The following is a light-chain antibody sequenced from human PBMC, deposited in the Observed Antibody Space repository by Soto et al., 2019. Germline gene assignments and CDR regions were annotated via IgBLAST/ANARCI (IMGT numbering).Light chain of an antibody. V-gene: IGKV3-11*01. CDR3: QQRSNWPIT. CDR1: QSVSRY. Sequence: EIVLTQSPATLSLSPGVRATLSCRASQSVSRYLAWYQQKPGQAPRLLIYDASNRATGIPARCSGSGSGTDFTLTISSLEPEEFAVYYCQQRSNWPITFGQGTRLEIK. J-gene: IGKJ5*01. CDR2: DAS.